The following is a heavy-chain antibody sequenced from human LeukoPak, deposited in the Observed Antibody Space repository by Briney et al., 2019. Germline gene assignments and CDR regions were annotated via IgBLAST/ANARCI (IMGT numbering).Heavy chain of an antibody. CDR3: ARGGLYSYGLQEGSGRGSSHDY. V-gene: IGHV1-2*02. D-gene: IGHD5-18*01. CDR2: INPDSGGT. J-gene: IGHJ4*02. CDR1: GYTFTGYY. Sequence: ASVKVSCKASGYTFTGYYMHWVRQAPGQGLEWMGWINPDSGGTNYAQKFQGRVTMTRDTSISTAYMELTRLRSDDTAVHYCARGGLYSYGLQEGSGRGSSHDYWGQGTLVTVSS.